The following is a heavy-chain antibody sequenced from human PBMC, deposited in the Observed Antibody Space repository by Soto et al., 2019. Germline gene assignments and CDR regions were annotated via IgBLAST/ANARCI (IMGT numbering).Heavy chain of an antibody. CDR3: ARDPGGFNVLHFDY. CDR1: GGSISSYY. D-gene: IGHD3-16*01. CDR2: IYYSGST. Sequence: SETLSLTCTVSGGSISSYYWSWIRQPPGKGLEWIGYIYYSGSTNYNPSLKSRVTISVDTSKNQFSLKLSSVTAADTAVYYCARDPGGFNVLHFDYWGQGTLVTVSS. V-gene: IGHV4-59*01. J-gene: IGHJ4*02.